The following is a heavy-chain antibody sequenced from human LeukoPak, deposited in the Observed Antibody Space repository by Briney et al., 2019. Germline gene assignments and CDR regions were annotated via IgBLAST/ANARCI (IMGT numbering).Heavy chain of an antibody. Sequence: GGSLRLSCAASGFTFSSYAMHWVRQAPGKGLEWVAVISYDGSNNYYADSVKGRFTISRDNSKNTLYLQMNSLRAEDTAVYYCARACFWGLDYWGQGTLVTVSS. D-gene: IGHD3-16*01. J-gene: IGHJ4*02. CDR1: GFTFSSYA. CDR3: ARACFWGLDY. V-gene: IGHV3-30-3*01. CDR2: ISYDGSNN.